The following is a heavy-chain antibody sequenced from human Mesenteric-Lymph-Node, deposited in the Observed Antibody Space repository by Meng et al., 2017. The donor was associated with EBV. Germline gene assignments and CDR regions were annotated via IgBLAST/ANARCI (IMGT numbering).Heavy chain of an antibody. Sequence: QVQVKESGPGLVKPSGTLSLTCAVSGGSISSSNWWTWVRQPPGKGLEWIGEIFPTGGTNYNPSLKSRLTISVDKSKNQFSLKLSSVTAADTAVYYCAREGEVGYYESSGYYYWGQGTLVTVSS. D-gene: IGHD3-22*01. J-gene: IGHJ4*02. CDR2: IFPTGGT. CDR3: AREGEVGYYESSGYYY. CDR1: GGSISSSNW. V-gene: IGHV4-4*02.